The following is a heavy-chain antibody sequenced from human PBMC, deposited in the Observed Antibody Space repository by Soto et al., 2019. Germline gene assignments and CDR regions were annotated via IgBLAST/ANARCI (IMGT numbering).Heavy chain of an antibody. V-gene: IGHV4-39*01. Sequence: CESLSHTCTFNCYSIRSSSPYWGWFRQPPGKGLEWIGSIYYSGSTYYNPSLKSRVTISVDTSKNQFSLKLSSVTAADTAVYYCARHTPAISISDHWGQGTLVTVS. D-gene: IGHD2-15*01. CDR2: IYYSGST. CDR1: CYSIRSSSPY. CDR3: ARHTPAISISDH. J-gene: IGHJ4*02.